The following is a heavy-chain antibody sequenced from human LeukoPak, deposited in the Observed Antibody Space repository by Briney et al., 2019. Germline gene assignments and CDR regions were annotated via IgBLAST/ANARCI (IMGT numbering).Heavy chain of an antibody. CDR1: GGSISSYY. Sequence: SETLSLTCTVSGGSISSYYWSWIRQPPGKGLEWIGYIYYSGSTYYDPSLRSRVTISGDTSKNQFSLRLNSVTAADTAVYYCARGGVWYFDLWGRGTLVTVSS. J-gene: IGHJ2*01. CDR3: ARGGVWYFDL. CDR2: IYYSGST. V-gene: IGHV4-59*01. D-gene: IGHD3-16*01.